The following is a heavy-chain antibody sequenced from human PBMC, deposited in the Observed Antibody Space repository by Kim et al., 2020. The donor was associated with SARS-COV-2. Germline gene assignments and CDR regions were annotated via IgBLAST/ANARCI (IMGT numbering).Heavy chain of an antibody. CDR3: ARVFNGDLDD. J-gene: IGHJ4*02. Sequence: TSYAQKFHGRVTKTRDTSTSTVYMGLSSLRSEDTAVYYCARVFNGDLDDWGQGTLVTVAS. D-gene: IGHD4-17*01. CDR2: T. V-gene: IGHV1-46*01.